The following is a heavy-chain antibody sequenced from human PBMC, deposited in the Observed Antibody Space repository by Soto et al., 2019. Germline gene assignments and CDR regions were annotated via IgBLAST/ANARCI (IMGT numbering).Heavy chain of an antibody. Sequence: SETLSLTCIVSGESISSSSYYWVWIRQPPGKVLEWIGSIYYSGRTYYNPSFKSRVTISIDTSKNQFSLKLSSVTATDTAVYYCARQRTTVVTQAYFDHWGQGALVTVSS. CDR2: IYYSGRT. J-gene: IGHJ4*02. V-gene: IGHV4-39*01. CDR1: GESISSSSYY. D-gene: IGHD2-21*02. CDR3: ARQRTTVVTQAYFDH.